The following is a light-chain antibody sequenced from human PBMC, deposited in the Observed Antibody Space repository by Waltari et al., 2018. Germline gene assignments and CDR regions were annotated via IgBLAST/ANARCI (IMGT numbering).Light chain of an antibody. Sequence: DIVMTQSPDSLAVSLGERATINCKSSQSVLYSSNNKNYLAWYQQKPGQPHKLLIYWASTRESGVPDRFSGSGSGTDFTLTISSLQAEDVAVYYYQQYYSTPTWTFGQGTKVEIK. CDR1: QSVLYSSNNKNY. V-gene: IGKV4-1*01. CDR3: QQYYSTPTWT. J-gene: IGKJ1*01. CDR2: WAS.